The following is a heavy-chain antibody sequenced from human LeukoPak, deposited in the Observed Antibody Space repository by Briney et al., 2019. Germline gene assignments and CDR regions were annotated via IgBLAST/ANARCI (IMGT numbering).Heavy chain of an antibody. CDR2: INGDGSTT. Sequence: GGSLRLSCAASGFTFSSHWMHWVRQAPGKGLVWVARINGDGSTTSYADSVKGRFTISRDNANNTLYLQLNSLRAEDTAVYYCTRVMYYYHSSGSIAVYYFDYWGQGTLVTVSS. CDR3: TRVMYYYHSSGSIAVYYFDY. D-gene: IGHD3-22*01. CDR1: GFTFSSHW. V-gene: IGHV3-74*01. J-gene: IGHJ4*02.